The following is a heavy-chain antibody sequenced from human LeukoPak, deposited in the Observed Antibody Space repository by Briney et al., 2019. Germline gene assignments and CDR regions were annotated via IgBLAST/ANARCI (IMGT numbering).Heavy chain of an antibody. Sequence: SETLSLTCTVSGGSISSSNYYWGWIRQPPGKGLEWIGSIYYSGSTYYNPSLKSRVTISVDTSKNQFSLKLSSVTAADTAVYYCARYYYGSGSYYILATPPGAFDIWGQGTMVTVSS. CDR2: IYYSGST. V-gene: IGHV4-39*07. CDR3: ARYYYGSGSYYILATPPGAFDI. D-gene: IGHD3-10*01. CDR1: GGSISSSNYY. J-gene: IGHJ3*02.